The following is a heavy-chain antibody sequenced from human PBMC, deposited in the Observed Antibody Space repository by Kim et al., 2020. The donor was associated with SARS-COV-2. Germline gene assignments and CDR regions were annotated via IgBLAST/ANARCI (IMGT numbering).Heavy chain of an antibody. V-gene: IGHV3-48*02. Sequence: GGSLRLSCAASGFTFSSNSMNWVRQAPGKGLEWVSYISSSSSTMYYADSVKGRFTISRDNAKSSLFLQMNSLRDEDTAVYYCARGTPFSYWGQGALVTVSS. CDR3: ARGTPFSY. J-gene: IGHJ4*02. CDR2: ISSSSSTM. CDR1: GFTFSSNS. D-gene: IGHD2-2*01.